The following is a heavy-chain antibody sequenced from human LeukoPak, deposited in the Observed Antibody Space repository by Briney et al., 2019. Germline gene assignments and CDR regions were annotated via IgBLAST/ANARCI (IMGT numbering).Heavy chain of an antibody. J-gene: IGHJ4*02. V-gene: IGHV4-4*02. Sequence: SETLSLTCAVSGGSISSSNWWSWVRQPSGKGLEWIGEIYHSGSTNYNPSLKSRVTISVDKSKNQFSLKLSSVTAADTAVYYCARGRAEGTMIVVSALDYWGQGTLVTVSS. CDR3: ARGRAEGTMIVVSALDY. D-gene: IGHD3-22*01. CDR2: IYHSGST. CDR1: GGSISSSNW.